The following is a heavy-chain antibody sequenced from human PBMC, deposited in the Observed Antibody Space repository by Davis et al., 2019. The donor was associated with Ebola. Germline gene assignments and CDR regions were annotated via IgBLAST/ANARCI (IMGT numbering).Heavy chain of an antibody. CDR1: GYTFKNYG. J-gene: IGHJ4*02. CDR2: ISGYNGNT. Sequence: AASVKVSCKASGYTFKNYGITWVRQAPGQGLEWMGWISGYNGNTKYAQKLQGRVTMTTDTSTSTAYMELRSLRSDDTGVYYCARDVGRYCGGDCYSNYWGQGTLVTVSS. V-gene: IGHV1-18*01. CDR3: ARDVGRYCGGDCYSNY. D-gene: IGHD2-21*01.